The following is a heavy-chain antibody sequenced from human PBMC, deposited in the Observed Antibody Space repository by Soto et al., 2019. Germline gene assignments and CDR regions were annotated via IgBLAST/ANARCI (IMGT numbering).Heavy chain of an antibody. D-gene: IGHD4-17*01. CDR1: GFTFGSYA. J-gene: IGHJ4*02. CDR2: ITGSGGST. Sequence: EMQLLESGGGLVQPGGSLRLSCTASGFTFGSYAMNWVRQAPGKGLEWVSAITGSGGSTFYADSVKGRFTISRDNSENTLFLNMSSLRVEDTAMYYCAKGWMATVTYSDFWGQGTRVTVST. V-gene: IGHV3-23*01. CDR3: AKGWMATVTYSDF.